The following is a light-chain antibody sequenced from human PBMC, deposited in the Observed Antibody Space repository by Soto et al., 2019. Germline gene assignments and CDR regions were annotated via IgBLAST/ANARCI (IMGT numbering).Light chain of an antibody. CDR3: QHYGSSWT. CDR1: QSVSSSY. CDR2: GAS. Sequence: EIVMTQSPATLSVSPGERATLSCRASQSVSSSYLAWYQQKAGQAPRLLIYGASNRATGIPDRFSGSGSGTDFILTISRLEPEDFAVYYCQHYGSSWTFGQGTKVDI. J-gene: IGKJ1*01. V-gene: IGKV3-20*01.